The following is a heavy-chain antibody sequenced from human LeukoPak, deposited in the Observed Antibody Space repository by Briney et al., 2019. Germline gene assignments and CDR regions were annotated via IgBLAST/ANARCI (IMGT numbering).Heavy chain of an antibody. Sequence: GESLKISCKGSGYSFTSSWIGWVRQMPGKGLEWMGIIYPGDSDTRYSPSFQGQVTIAADKSISTAYLQWSSLKASDTAMYYCASTYYGSGTHDAFDIWGQGTMVTVSS. CDR3: ASTYYGSGTHDAFDI. V-gene: IGHV5-51*01. D-gene: IGHD3-10*01. J-gene: IGHJ3*02. CDR1: GYSFTSSW. CDR2: IYPGDSDT.